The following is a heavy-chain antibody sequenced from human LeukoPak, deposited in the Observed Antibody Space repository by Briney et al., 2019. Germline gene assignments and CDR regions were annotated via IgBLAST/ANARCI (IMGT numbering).Heavy chain of an antibody. J-gene: IGHJ4*02. CDR2: INPSGGST. Sequence: ASVKVSCKASGYTFTSYYIHWVRQAPGQGLEWMGIINPSGGSTSYAQKFQGRVTMTRDTSTSTVYIELSSLRSEDTAVYYCARVRGYYPPDYWGQGTLVTVSS. V-gene: IGHV1-46*01. D-gene: IGHD3-10*01. CDR1: GYTFTSYY. CDR3: ARVRGYYPPDY.